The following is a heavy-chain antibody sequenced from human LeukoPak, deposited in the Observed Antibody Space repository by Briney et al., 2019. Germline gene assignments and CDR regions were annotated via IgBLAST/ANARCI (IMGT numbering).Heavy chain of an antibody. CDR3: ARVRHDYGVLDY. CDR1: GFTVSSNY. CDR2: IYSGGST. V-gene: IGHV3-53*01. J-gene: IGHJ4*02. Sequence: GGSLRLYCAASGFTVSSNYMSWVRQATGKGLEWVSVIYSGGSTYYADSVKGRFTISRDNSKNTLYLQMNSLRAEDTAVYYCARVRHDYGVLDYWGQGTLVTVSS. D-gene: IGHD4-17*01.